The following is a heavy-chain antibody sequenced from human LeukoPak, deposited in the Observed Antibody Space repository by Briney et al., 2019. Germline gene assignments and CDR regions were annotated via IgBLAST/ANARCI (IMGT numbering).Heavy chain of an antibody. CDR2: IIPILGIA. V-gene: IGHV1-69*04. CDR3: ARGGVVPAARDPYYYYYYMDV. D-gene: IGHD2-2*01. J-gene: IGHJ6*03. CDR1: GGTFSSYA. Sequence: ASVKVSCKASGGTFSSYAISWVRRAPGQGLEWMGRIIPILGIANYAQKFQGRVTITADKSTSTAYMELSSLRSEDTAVYYCARGGVVPAARDPYYYYYYMDVWGKGTTVTVSS.